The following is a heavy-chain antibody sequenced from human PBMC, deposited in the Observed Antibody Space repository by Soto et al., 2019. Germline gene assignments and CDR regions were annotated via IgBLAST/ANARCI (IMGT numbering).Heavy chain of an antibody. Sequence: GASVKVSCKASGYTFTGYYMHWVRQAPGQGLEWMGWINPNSGGTNYAQKFQGWVTMTRDTSISTAYMELSRLRSDDTAVYYCARTRTYCSGGSCYSRYYYGMAFWGQGSTVTVSS. CDR3: ARTRTYCSGGSCYSRYYYGMAF. J-gene: IGHJ6*02. D-gene: IGHD2-15*01. CDR2: INPNSGGT. CDR1: GYTFTGYY. V-gene: IGHV1-2*04.